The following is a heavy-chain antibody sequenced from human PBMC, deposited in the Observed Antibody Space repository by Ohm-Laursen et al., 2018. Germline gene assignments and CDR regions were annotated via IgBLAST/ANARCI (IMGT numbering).Heavy chain of an antibody. CDR3: ARRSYGSGSIYYYGMGV. D-gene: IGHD3-10*01. J-gene: IGHJ6*02. CDR1: GGSISSYY. Sequence: SDTLSLTCTVSGGSISSYYWSWIRQPPGKGLEWIGYIYYSGSTNYNPSLKSRVTISVDTSKNQFSLKLTSVTAADTAVYYCARRSYGSGSIYYYGMGVWGQGTTVTVSS. CDR2: IYYSGST. V-gene: IGHV4-59*08.